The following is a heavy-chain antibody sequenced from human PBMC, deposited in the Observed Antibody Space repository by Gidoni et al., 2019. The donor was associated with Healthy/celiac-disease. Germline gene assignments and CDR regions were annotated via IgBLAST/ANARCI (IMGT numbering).Heavy chain of an antibody. D-gene: IGHD4-4*01. J-gene: IGHJ5*02. V-gene: IGHV4-34*01. Sequence: VPLQQWGAGLLKPAEALSLTCAGSGGCFRGHYWSWIRKPPGKGLEWIEEINPSGSTHCNPSLKSRVTISGDTSKNQVSLKLSPVTAADTAVYYGARAKHRPYSKGGSGFDPWGQGTLVTVSS. CDR1: GGCFRGHY. CDR3: ARAKHRPYSKGGSGFDP. CDR2: INPSGST.